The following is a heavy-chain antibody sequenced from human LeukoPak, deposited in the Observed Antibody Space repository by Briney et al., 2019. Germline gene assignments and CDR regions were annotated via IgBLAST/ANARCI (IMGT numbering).Heavy chain of an antibody. Sequence: SVKVSCKASGGTFSSYAISWVRQAPGQGLKWTGGIIPIFGTANYAQKFQGRVTITADESTSTAYMELSSLRSEDTAVYYCAREGDIVATIDWGQGTLVTVSS. CDR1: GGTFSSYA. J-gene: IGHJ4*02. D-gene: IGHD5-12*01. CDR3: AREGDIVATID. V-gene: IGHV1-69*01. CDR2: IIPIFGTA.